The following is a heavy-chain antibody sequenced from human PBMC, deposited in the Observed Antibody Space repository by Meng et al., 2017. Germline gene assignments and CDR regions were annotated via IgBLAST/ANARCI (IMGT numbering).Heavy chain of an antibody. CDR1: GFTVSSNY. D-gene: IGHD3-16*01. CDR2: IYSGGST. J-gene: IGHJ4*02. CDR3: ARDLGY. Sequence: ERQLVGTGGGLTPPGGSLGLSCAASGFTVSSNYMSWVRQAPGKGLEWVSVIYSGGSTYYADSVKGRFTISRDNSKNTLYLQMNSLRAEDTAVYYCARDLGYWGQGTLVTVSS. V-gene: IGHV3-53*02.